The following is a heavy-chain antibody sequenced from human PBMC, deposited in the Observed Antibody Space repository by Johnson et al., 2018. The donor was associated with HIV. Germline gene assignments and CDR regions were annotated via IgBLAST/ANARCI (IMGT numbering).Heavy chain of an antibody. D-gene: IGHD6-13*01. J-gene: IGHJ3*02. CDR3: AKGHCIAAAGVGAACHAFDI. CDR1: VFTFSSYG. CDR2: ISYDGSNK. Sequence: VQLVESGGGVVQPGGSLRLSCAASVFTFSSYGMHWVRQAPGKGLEWVAVISYDGSNKYYADSVKGRFTISRDNSKNTLYLQMNSLRAEDTAVYYCAKGHCIAAAGVGAACHAFDIWGQGTMVTVSS. V-gene: IGHV3-30*18.